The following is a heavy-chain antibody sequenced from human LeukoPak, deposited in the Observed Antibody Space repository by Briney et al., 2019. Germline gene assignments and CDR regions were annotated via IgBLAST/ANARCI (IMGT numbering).Heavy chain of an antibody. CDR2: IRYDGSNK. J-gene: IGHJ4*02. CDR1: GFTFSSYG. CDR3: AKDLEELSITMVRGADY. V-gene: IGHV3-30*02. D-gene: IGHD3-10*01. Sequence: GGSLRLSCAASGFTFSSYGMHWVRQAPGKGLEWVAFIRYDGSNKYYADSVKGRFTISRDNSKNTLYLQMNSLRAEDTAVYYCAKDLEELSITMVRGADYWGQGTLVTVSS.